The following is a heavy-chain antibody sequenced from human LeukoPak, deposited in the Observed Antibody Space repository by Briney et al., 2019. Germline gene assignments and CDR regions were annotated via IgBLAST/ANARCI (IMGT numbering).Heavy chain of an antibody. CDR2: IYHSGTT. CDR3: ARVDTGRALLIDY. Sequence: PSDTLSLTCAVSGYSITSSSWWGWIRQPPGKGLEWIGYIYHSGTTYYNPSLQSRVTMSVDTSKNQFSLKLSSVTAVDTAVYYCARVDTGRALLIDYWGQGTLVTVSS. V-gene: IGHV4-28*03. D-gene: IGHD3-10*01. J-gene: IGHJ4*02. CDR1: GYSITSSSW.